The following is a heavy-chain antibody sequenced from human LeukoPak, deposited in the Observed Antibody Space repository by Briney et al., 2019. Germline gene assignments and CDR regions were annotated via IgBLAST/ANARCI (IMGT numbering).Heavy chain of an antibody. CDR2: ISGGGVNT. V-gene: IGHV3-23*01. CDR1: GFTFNSYA. J-gene: IGHJ4*02. CDR3: AKARSVTWIVVAFDY. D-gene: IGHD3-22*01. Sequence: GGSLRLSCAASGFTFNSYAMTWVRQAPGKGLEWVSAISGGGVNTYYADSVKGRFTISRDNSKNTLDLQMNNLRAEDTAVYYCAKARSVTWIVVAFDYWGQGTLVTVSS.